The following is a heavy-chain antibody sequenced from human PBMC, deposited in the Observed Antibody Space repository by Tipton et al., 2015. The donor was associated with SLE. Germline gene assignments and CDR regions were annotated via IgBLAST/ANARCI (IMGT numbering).Heavy chain of an antibody. CDR2: IDYSGAT. Sequence: TLSLTCTVSGGSISSDNWTWIRQPPGKTLEWIGDIDYSGATTYNPSLKSRVTISVDTSKNQLSLKMNSVTAADTAVYYCARPDLIWGQGTQVTVSS. V-gene: IGHV4-59*08. CDR1: GGSISSDN. D-gene: IGHD2-8*01. J-gene: IGHJ4*02. CDR3: ARPDLI.